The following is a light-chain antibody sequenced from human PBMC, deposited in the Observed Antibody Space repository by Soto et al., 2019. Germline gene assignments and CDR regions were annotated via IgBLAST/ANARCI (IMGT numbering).Light chain of an antibody. CDR2: EVS. CDR3: SSYSGTNYHYV. Sequence: QSVLTQPPSASGSFGQSVTISCTGTSSDVGGHNYVSWYQQHPGKAPKLMIYEVSERPSGVPDRFSGSKSGNTASLTVSGLQADDEADYYCSSYSGTNYHYVFGTGTKVTVL. CDR1: SSDVGGHNY. V-gene: IGLV2-8*01. J-gene: IGLJ1*01.